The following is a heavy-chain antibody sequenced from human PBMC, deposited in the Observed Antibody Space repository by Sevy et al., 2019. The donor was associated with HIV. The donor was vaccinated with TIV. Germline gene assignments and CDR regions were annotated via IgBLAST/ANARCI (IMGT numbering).Heavy chain of an antibody. CDR3: ATTKDYYESSGDPFDS. CDR2: FDPEDGKR. D-gene: IGHD3-22*01. J-gene: IGHJ4*02. Sequence: ASAKVSCKVSGKTLIELSMHWVRQAPGKGLEWMGSFDPEDGKRIYARKFQGRVSMTEDTSTDTAYMELSSLRSEDTAVYYCATTKDYYESSGDPFDSWGQGTLVTVSS. V-gene: IGHV1-24*01. CDR1: GKTLIELS.